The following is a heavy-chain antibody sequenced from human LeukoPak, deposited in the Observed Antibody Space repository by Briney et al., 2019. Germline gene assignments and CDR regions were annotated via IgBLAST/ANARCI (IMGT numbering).Heavy chain of an antibody. V-gene: IGHV3-7*01. CDR2: IKYDGSEI. J-gene: IGHJ4*02. CDR3: ARSYQLDY. Sequence: GGSLRLSCVVPGFYFGSFWMTWVRQAPGKGLGWVANIKYDGSEIYYADSVKGRFTISRDNANSSLYLQLNHLRVEDTAVYYCARSYQLDYWGQGTLVTVSS. D-gene: IGHD3-22*01. CDR1: GFYFGSFW.